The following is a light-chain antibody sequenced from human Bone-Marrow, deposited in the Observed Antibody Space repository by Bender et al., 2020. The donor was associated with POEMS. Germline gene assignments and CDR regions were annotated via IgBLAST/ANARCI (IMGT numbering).Light chain of an antibody. CDR2: AVT. CDR3: TSYSSSSTDV. Sequence: QSALTQPASVSGSPGQTITISCAGSISDIGSYNYVSWFQQHPGKAPQLIIYAVTNRPSGVSNRFSGSKSGNTAFLTISGLQAEDEADYYCTSYSSSSTDVVGTGTKVTVL. CDR1: ISDIGSYNY. V-gene: IGLV2-14*03. J-gene: IGLJ1*01.